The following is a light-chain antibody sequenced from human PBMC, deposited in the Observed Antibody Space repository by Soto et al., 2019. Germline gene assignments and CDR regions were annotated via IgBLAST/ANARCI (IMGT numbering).Light chain of an antibody. Sequence: ELVLTQSPGTLSLSPGERATLTGRASQSVSSNYLAWYQQKPGQAPRLLIYGASSRATGIPDRFSGSGSGTEFTLTISRLEPEDFAVYYCHQYGISPFGGGTKVDIK. CDR3: HQYGISP. CDR2: GAS. V-gene: IGKV3-20*01. J-gene: IGKJ4*01. CDR1: QSVSSNY.